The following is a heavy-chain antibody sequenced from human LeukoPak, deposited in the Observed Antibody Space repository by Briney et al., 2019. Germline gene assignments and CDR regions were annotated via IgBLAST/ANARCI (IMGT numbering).Heavy chain of an antibody. CDR1: GYTFSSYW. CDR2: IYPGDSDT. CDR3: ARQNDFRLDY. V-gene: IGHV5-51*01. J-gene: IGHJ4*02. D-gene: IGHD3-3*01. Sequence: EESLKISCKGSGYTFSSYWIGWVRQMPGKGLEWMGIIYPGDSDTRYSPSLQGQVTISVDTSIGTAYLQWSSLKASDTAIYNCARQNDFRLDYWGQGTLLTVSS.